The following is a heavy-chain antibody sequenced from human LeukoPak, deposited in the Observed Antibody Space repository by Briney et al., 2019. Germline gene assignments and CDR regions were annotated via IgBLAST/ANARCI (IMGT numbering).Heavy chain of an antibody. CDR2: MYTSGST. Sequence: SETLSLTCTVSGDSVSSSHWSWIRQPPGKGLEWIGDMYTSGSTNYNAPLKTRVNLSTDTSRNQLSLRLKSLTAADTAVYYCARLVFFDYISAVTEVSFYYMDAWGKGTTVIVSS. D-gene: IGHD6-25*01. CDR3: ARLVFFDYISAVTEVSFYYMDA. CDR1: GDSVSSSH. J-gene: IGHJ6*03. V-gene: IGHV4-4*09.